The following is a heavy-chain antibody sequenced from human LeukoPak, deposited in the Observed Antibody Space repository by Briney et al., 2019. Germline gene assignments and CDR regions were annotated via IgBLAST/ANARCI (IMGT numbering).Heavy chain of an antibody. CDR2: ISGSGYTK. Sequence: GGSLRLSCAASGFTFSSDAMSWVRQAPGKGLEWVSAISGSGYTKYYADSVKGRFTISRDNAKNSLYLQMNSLRAEDTAVYYCAELGITMIGGVWGKGTTVTISS. V-gene: IGHV3-23*01. J-gene: IGHJ6*04. D-gene: IGHD3-10*02. CDR3: AELGITMIGGV. CDR1: GFTFSSDA.